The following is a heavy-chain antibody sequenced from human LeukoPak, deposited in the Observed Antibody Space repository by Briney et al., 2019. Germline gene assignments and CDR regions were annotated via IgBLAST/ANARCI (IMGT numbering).Heavy chain of an antibody. Sequence: GGSLRLSCAASGFTFSSYAMSWVRQAPGKGLEWVSAISGSGGSTYYADSVKGRFTISRDNSKNTLYLQMNSLRAEDTAVYYCARETAWPENTPMILFSYFDYWGRGILVTVSS. J-gene: IGHJ4*02. V-gene: IGHV3-23*01. D-gene: IGHD3/OR15-3a*01. CDR2: ISGSGGST. CDR3: ARETAWPENTPMILFSYFDY. CDR1: GFTFSSYA.